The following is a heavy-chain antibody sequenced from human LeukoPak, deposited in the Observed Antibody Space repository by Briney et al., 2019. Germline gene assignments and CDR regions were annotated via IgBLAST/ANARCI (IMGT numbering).Heavy chain of an antibody. CDR2: ISSSASTI. CDR1: GFTFSSYE. Sequence: GGSLRLSCAASGFTFSSYEMNWVRQAPGKGLEWVSYISSSASTIYYADSVKGRFTISRDNAKNSLYLRMNSLRAEDTAVYYCARDKFHYYGMDVWGQGTTVTVSS. J-gene: IGHJ6*02. CDR3: ARDKFHYYGMDV. V-gene: IGHV3-48*03.